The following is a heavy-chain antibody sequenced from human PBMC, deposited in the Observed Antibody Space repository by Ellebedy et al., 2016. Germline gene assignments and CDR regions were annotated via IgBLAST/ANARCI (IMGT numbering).Heavy chain of an antibody. CDR3: ARAAGGPYQFDY. CDR2: VSWDGTTT. CDR1: GFTFTDHW. V-gene: IGHV3-74*01. Sequence: GESLKISCAASGFTFTDHWMHWVRQAPGEGLVWVSRVSWDGTTTHYAASVRGRFTISRDNAKNTLYLHVNSLRVEDTAIYYCARAAGGPYQFDYWGQGTLVAVSS. J-gene: IGHJ4*02. D-gene: IGHD2-2*01.